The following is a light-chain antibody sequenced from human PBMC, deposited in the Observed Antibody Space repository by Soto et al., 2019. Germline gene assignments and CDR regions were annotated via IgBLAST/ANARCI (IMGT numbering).Light chain of an antibody. J-gene: IGKJ3*01. CDR3: QHYGTSAI. V-gene: IGKV3-20*01. CDR1: ESVSTSY. Sequence: EIVLTQSPGTLSLSPGERATLSCRASESVSTSYLAWYQQKPGQAPRLLIYGASGRATGIPDRFSVSASGTEFTLTISRLEPEDFAVYYCQHYGTSAIFGPGTKLDIK. CDR2: GAS.